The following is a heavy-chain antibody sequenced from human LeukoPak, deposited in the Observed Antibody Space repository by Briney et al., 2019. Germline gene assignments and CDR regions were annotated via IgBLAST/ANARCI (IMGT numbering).Heavy chain of an antibody. CDR2: INPNSGGT. CDR1: GYTFTGYY. CDR3: AXXXXXXXXXSSGFTPFDY. J-gene: IGHJ4*02. V-gene: IGHV1-2*02. D-gene: IGHD3-22*01. Sequence: GASVKVSCKASGYTFTGYYMHWVRQAPGQGLEWMGWINPNSGGTNYAQKFQGRVTMTRDTSISTAYMELSRLRSDDTAVYYCAXXXXXXXXXSSGFTPFDYWGQGTLVTVSS.